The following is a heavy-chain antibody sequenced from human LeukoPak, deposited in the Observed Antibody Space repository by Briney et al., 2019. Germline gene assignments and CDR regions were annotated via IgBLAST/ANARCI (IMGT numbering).Heavy chain of an antibody. J-gene: IGHJ4*02. D-gene: IGHD6-19*01. Sequence: ASVEVSCKVSGYTLTELSMHWVRQAPGKGLEWMGGFDPEDGETIYAQKFQGRVTMTEDTSTDTAYMELSSLRSEDTAVYYCATGSMYSSGWYGIEFDYWGQGTLVTVSS. CDR3: ATGSMYSSGWYGIEFDY. CDR2: FDPEDGET. CDR1: GYTLTELS. V-gene: IGHV1-24*01.